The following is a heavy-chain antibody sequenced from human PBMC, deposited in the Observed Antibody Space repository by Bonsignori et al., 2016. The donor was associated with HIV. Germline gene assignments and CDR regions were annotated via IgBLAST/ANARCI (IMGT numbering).Heavy chain of an antibody. CDR3: ARHGYXSSSRRWFDP. Sequence: QLQLQESGPGLVKPSETLSLTCTVSGGSISSSGYYWGWIRQPPGRGVSGLVGIYYSGSTYYNPSLKSRVTISVRHVQEPRSPSKLSSVTAADTAVYYCARHGYXSSSRRWFDPWG. CDR2: IYYSGST. J-gene: IGHJ5*02. V-gene: IGHV4-39*01. CDR1: GGSISSSGYY. D-gene: IGHD6-6*01.